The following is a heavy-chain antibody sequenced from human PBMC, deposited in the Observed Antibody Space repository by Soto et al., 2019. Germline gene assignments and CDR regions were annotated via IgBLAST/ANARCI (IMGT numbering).Heavy chain of an antibody. CDR3: ARSKGYGSGSYYTFYYYGMDV. CDR1: GGSISSGDYY. V-gene: IGHV4-30-4*01. Sequence: SETLSLTCTVSGGSISSGDYYWSWIRQPPGKGLEWIGYIYYSGSTYYNPSLKSRVTISVDTSKNQLSLKLSSVTAADTAVYYCARSKGYGSGSYYTFYYYGMDVWGQGTTVTVYS. D-gene: IGHD3-10*01. CDR2: IYYSGST. J-gene: IGHJ6*02.